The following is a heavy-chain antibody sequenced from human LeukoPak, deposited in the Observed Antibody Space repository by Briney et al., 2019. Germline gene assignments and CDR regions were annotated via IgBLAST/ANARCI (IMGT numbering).Heavy chain of an antibody. D-gene: IGHD4-11*01. CDR3: AKVGLTVTTILDYFDY. J-gene: IGHJ4*02. V-gene: IGHV3-30*18. CDR1: GFTFNSYA. Sequence: GGSLRLSCVASGFTFNSYAMTWVRQAPGKGLEWVAVISYDGSNNYYADSVKGRFTISRDNSKNTLFLQMNSLRAEDTAVYYCAKVGLTVTTILDYFDYWGQGTLVTVSS. CDR2: ISYDGSNN.